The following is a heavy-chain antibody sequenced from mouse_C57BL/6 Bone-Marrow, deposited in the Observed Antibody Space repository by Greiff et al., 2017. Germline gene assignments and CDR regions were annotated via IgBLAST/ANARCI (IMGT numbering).Heavy chain of an antibody. V-gene: IGHV1-63*01. Sequence: QVQLQQSGAELVRPGTSVKMSCKASGYTFTNYWIGWAKQRPGHGLEWIGDIYPGGGYTNYNEKFKGKATLTADKSSSTAYMQFRSLTSEDSAIYYCARRVGASYYFDYWGQGTTLTVSS. CDR2: IYPGGGYT. D-gene: IGHD1-1*02. J-gene: IGHJ2*01. CDR3: ARRVGASYYFDY. CDR1: GYTFTNYW.